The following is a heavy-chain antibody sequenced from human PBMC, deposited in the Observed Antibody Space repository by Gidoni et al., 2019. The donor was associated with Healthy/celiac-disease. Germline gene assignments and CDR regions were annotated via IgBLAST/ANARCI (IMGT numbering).Heavy chain of an antibody. V-gene: IGHV3-48*01. CDR1: GFPFSSYS. Sequence: EVQLVESGGGLVQPGGSLRLSCAPLGFPFSSYSMNWVRQAPGKGLEWVSYISSSSSTIYYADSVKGRFTISRDNAKNSLYLQMNSLRAEDTAVYYCASIAVAGTIGAFDIWGQGTMVTVSS. CDR2: ISSSSSTI. J-gene: IGHJ3*02. CDR3: ASIAVAGTIGAFDI. D-gene: IGHD6-19*01.